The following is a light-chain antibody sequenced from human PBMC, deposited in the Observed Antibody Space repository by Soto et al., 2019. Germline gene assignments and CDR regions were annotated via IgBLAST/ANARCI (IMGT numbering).Light chain of an antibody. CDR3: SSYTSYGTLV. CDR2: EVS. CDR1: SSDVGTYNR. Sequence: QSALTQPPSVSGSPGQSVTISCTGSSSDVGTYNRVSWYQQPPGTAPKLMIYEVSNRPSGVPARFSGSKSGNTASLTISGLQAEDEADYYCSSYTSYGTLVFGGGTKVTVL. V-gene: IGLV2-18*02. J-gene: IGLJ2*01.